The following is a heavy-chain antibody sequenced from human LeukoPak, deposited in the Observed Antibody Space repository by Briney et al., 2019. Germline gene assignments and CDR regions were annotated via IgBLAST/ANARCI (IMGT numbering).Heavy chain of an antibody. CDR1: GYTFTSYA. V-gene: IGHV1-3*01. Sequence: ASVKVSCKASGYTFTSYAMHWVRQAPGQRLEWMGWINAGNGNTKYPQKFQGRVTITRDTSASTAYMELSSLRSDDTAVYYCARDARSITIFGVVTDDAFDIWGQGTMVTVSS. CDR3: ARDARSITIFGVVTDDAFDI. J-gene: IGHJ3*02. D-gene: IGHD3-3*01. CDR2: INAGNGNT.